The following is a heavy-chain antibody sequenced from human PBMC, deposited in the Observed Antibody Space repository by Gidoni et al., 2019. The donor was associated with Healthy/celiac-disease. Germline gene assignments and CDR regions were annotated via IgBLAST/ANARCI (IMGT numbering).Heavy chain of an antibody. D-gene: IGHD6-13*01. CDR3: ARGDSSSWHLYYYYGMDV. CDR1: GYTFTGHS. Sequence: QVQLVQSGAEVKKHGASVKVSCKASGYTFTGHSMHWVRQATGQGLEWMGWINPKSGCTNYAQKFQGWVTMTRDTSISTAYMELSRLRSDDTAVYYCARGDSSSWHLYYYYGMDVWGQGTTVTVSS. V-gene: IGHV1-2*04. CDR2: INPKSGCT. J-gene: IGHJ6*02.